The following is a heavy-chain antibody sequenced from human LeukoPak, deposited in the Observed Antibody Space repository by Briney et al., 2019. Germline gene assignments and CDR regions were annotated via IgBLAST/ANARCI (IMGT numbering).Heavy chain of an antibody. J-gene: IGHJ4*02. CDR3: ARVWPNWNPHYYFDY. V-gene: IGHV4-4*02. Sequence: PSETLSLTCAVSGGSISSSNWWSWVRQPPGKGLEWIGEIYHSGSTNYNPSLKSRVTISVDKSKNQFSLKLSSVTAADTAVYYCARVWPNWNPHYYFDYWGQGTLVTVSS. CDR1: GGSISSSNW. D-gene: IGHD1-20*01. CDR2: IYHSGST.